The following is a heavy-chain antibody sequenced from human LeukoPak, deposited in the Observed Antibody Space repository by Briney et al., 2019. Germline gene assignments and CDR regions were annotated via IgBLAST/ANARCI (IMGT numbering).Heavy chain of an antibody. CDR3: ARDHYDILTGYYIQGFDY. CDR1: GGSTSSYY. CDR2: IYSSGST. J-gene: IGHJ4*02. D-gene: IGHD3-9*01. Sequence: PSETLSLTCTVSGGSTSSYYWSWIRQPAGKGLEWIGRIYSSGSTNYNPSLKSRVTMSEDKSKNQVSLKLSSVTAADTAVYYCARDHYDILTGYYIQGFDYWGQGTLVTVSS. V-gene: IGHV4-4*07.